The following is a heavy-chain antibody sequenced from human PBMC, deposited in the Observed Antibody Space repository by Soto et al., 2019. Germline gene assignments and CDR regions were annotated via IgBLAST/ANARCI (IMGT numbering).Heavy chain of an antibody. V-gene: IGHV4-59*08. CDR2: IYYSGST. CDR3: AXQTVADYYYYYYMDV. CDR1: GGSISSYD. Sequence: SGSLSLTCTVSGGSISSYDWSWIRQPPGKGLEWIGYIYYSGSTNYNPSLKSRVTISVDTSKNQFSLKLGSVTAADTAVYYCAXQTVADYYYYYYMDVWGKGTTVTVSS. D-gene: IGHD6-19*01. J-gene: IGHJ6*03.